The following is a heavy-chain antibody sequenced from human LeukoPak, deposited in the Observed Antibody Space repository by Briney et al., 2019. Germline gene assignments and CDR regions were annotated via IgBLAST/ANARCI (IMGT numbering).Heavy chain of an antibody. CDR3: VRLVGGDIDY. Sequence: SETLSLTCAVYGGSFSGYYWSWIRQPPGKGLEWIGEINHSGSTNYNPSLKSRVTISVDTSKNQFSLQLNSVTPEDTAVYYCVRLVGGDIDYWGQGTLVTVSS. J-gene: IGHJ4*02. D-gene: IGHD5-12*01. CDR2: INHSGST. V-gene: IGHV4-34*01. CDR1: GGSFSGYY.